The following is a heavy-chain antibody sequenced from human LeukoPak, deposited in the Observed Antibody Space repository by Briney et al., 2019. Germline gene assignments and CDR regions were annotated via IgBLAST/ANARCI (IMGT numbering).Heavy chain of an antibody. CDR3: ARATTGEPYSWFDP. J-gene: IGHJ5*02. CDR2: IYYTGST. CDR1: GGSISSYY. D-gene: IGHD7-27*01. Sequence: KPSETLSLTCTVSGGSISSYYWSWIRQPPGKGLEWIGYIYYTGSTNYNPSLRSRVTISVDTSKNQFSLKLSSVTAADTAVYYCARATTGEPYSWFDPWGQGTPVTVSS. V-gene: IGHV4-59*01.